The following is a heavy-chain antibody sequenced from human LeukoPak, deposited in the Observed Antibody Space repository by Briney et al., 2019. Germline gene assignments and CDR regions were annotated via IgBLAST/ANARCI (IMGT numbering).Heavy chain of an antibody. CDR1: GFTFSTHW. Sequence: SGGSLRLSRAASGFTFSTHWMHWGRQTPGKGLWWASRFILDGGRTAYGDSVKGRFTISRDNARDTLYLQLNSLGAEDTAVDYCARVSSLWAFVYWGQGTLVTVSS. J-gene: IGHJ4*02. CDR3: ARVSSLWAFVY. D-gene: IGHD3-16*01. CDR2: FILDGGRT. V-gene: IGHV3-74*01.